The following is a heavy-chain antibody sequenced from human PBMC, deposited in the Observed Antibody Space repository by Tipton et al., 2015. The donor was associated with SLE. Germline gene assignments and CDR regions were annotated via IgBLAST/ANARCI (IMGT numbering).Heavy chain of an antibody. V-gene: IGHV3-7*01. J-gene: IGHJ3*02. CDR3: ARETTSGAFDI. CDR1: AFSITSYW. CDR2: IKEDGSDK. Sequence: SLRLSCSASAFSITSYWMTWVRQAPGKGLEWLASIKEDGSDKNYVDSVKGRLTVSRDNAKNALYLQMSSLTAEDTAMYFCARETTSGAFDIWGQGTLVTVSS. D-gene: IGHD4-11*01.